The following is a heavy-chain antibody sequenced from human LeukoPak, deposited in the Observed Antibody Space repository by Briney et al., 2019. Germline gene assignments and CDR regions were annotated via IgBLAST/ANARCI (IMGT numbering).Heavy chain of an antibody. CDR1: GLTVSSY. V-gene: IGHV3-66*04. J-gene: IGHJ4*02. Sequence: GGSLRLSCAASGLTVSSYMSWVRQAPGKGLEWVSVIYSGGSIYYADSVKGRFTISRDKSKNTLYLQLNSLRAEDTAVYYCARPPYGGVDYWGQGTLVTVSS. CDR3: ARPPYGGVDY. D-gene: IGHD4-23*01. CDR2: IYSGGSI.